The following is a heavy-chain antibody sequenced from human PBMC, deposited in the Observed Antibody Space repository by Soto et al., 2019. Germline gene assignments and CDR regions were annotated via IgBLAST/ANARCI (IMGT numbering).Heavy chain of an antibody. CDR3: ARRGYGSRWPNVYMDV. CDR1: GFKFGDFA. V-gene: IGHV3-30*09. CDR2: MSFDGNNK. J-gene: IGHJ6*03. D-gene: IGHD6-13*01. Sequence: VGSLRLSCAASGFKFGDFARHWFRQDPGKGLEWVAVMSFDGNNKYYADSVKGRFAISRDNSENTLYLQMGSLRAEDMALYYCARRGYGSRWPNVYMDVWGKGTTVTVSS.